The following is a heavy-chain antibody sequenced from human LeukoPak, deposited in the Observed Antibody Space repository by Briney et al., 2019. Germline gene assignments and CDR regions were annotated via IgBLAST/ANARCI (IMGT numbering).Heavy chain of an antibody. V-gene: IGHV3-23*01. CDR3: VKDHPSDGWPTFEY. J-gene: IGHJ4*02. CDR2: ITNNAGKT. D-gene: IGHD5-24*01. CDR1: GFSVSSRG. Sequence: PGGSLRLSCAASGFSVSSRGMSWVCQAPGKGLEWLSSITNNAGKTYYAASVKGRFTISRDEYQNTVFLAMSSLRVEDTAVYYCVKDHPSDGWPTFEYWGEGILVTVSS.